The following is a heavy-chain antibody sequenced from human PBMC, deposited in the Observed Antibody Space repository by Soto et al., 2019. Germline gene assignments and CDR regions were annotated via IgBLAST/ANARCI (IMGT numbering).Heavy chain of an antibody. D-gene: IGHD6-19*01. Sequence: EVQLLESGGGLVQPGGSLRLSCAASGFTFSSYAMNWVRQGPGKGLEWVSVISGSGGSTYYADSVKGRFTISRDNSKNTLYLQMNSRRAEDTAVYYCASRSSGWYFDYWGQGTLVTVSS. CDR2: ISGSGGST. V-gene: IGHV3-23*01. J-gene: IGHJ4*02. CDR1: GFTFSSYA. CDR3: ASRSSGWYFDY.